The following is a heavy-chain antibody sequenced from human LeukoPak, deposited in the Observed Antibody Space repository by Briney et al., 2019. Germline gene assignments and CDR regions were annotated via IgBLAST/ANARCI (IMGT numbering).Heavy chain of an antibody. CDR2: IYYSGST. V-gene: IGHV4-31*03. CDR1: GGSISSGGYY. D-gene: IGHD3-10*01. Sequence: SETLSLTCTVSGGSISSGGYYWSWIRQHPGKGLEWIGYIYYSGSTYYNPSLKSRVTISVDTSKNQFSLKLSSVTAADTAVNYCAMADSDYYGSGSVDYWGQGTLVTVSS. J-gene: IGHJ4*02. CDR3: AMADSDYYGSGSVDY.